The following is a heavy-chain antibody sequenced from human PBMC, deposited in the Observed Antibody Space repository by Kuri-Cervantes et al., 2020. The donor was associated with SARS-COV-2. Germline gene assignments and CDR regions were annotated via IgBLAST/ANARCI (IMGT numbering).Heavy chain of an antibody. J-gene: IGHJ3*02. CDR2: IYPGDSDT. V-gene: IGHV5-51*01. Sequence: GESLKISCKGSGYSFTSYWIGWVRQMPGKGLEWMGIIYPGDSDTRYSPSSQGQVTISADKSISTAYLQWSSLKASDTAMYYCASRNYYDSSGYYSLAFDIWGQGTMVTVSS. CDR3: ASRNYYDSSGYYSLAFDI. CDR1: GYSFTSYW. D-gene: IGHD3-22*01.